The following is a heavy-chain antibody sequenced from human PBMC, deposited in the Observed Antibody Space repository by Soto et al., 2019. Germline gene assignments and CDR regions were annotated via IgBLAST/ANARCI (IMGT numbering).Heavy chain of an antibody. D-gene: IGHD2-21*02. CDR2: IKPDGSDK. CDR3: AKLLNGVTALDY. J-gene: IGHJ4*02. Sequence: EVQLVESGGDLVQPGGSLRLSCTASGITLSRDWMTWVRQAPGKGLEWVASIKPDGSDKYYLDSVKGRFTISRDNTKNSLYLHTNSLRAEDTAIYYCAKLLNGVTALDYWGQGTLVTVSS. CDR1: GITLSRDW. V-gene: IGHV3-7*01.